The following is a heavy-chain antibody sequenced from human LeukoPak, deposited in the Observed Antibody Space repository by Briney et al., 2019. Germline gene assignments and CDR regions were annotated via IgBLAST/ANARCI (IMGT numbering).Heavy chain of an antibody. Sequence: GGSLRLSCAASGFSFTTYWMGWVRQAPGKGLERLSHISTRDNTIQYADSVKGRFTISRDNANNSVFLQMNNLRAEDSAIYYCARGARWAYYFDYWGQGSLVTVSS. CDR1: GFSFTTYW. CDR2: ISTRDNTI. V-gene: IGHV3-11*01. J-gene: IGHJ4*02. D-gene: IGHD4-23*01. CDR3: ARGARWAYYFDY.